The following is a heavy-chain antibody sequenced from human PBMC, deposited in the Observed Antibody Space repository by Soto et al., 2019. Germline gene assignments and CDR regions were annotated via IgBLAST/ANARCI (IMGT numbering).Heavy chain of an antibody. Sequence: QVQLQESGPGLVTPSGTLSLTCSVSGLSISSHSWRTWVRQAPGKGLEWIGELYPSGGAAYNPSLQNRATISVDYSQNHLSLTLTSVTAADTAVYYCARSLHCSNGGRFDPWGQGALVTVSS. J-gene: IGHJ5*02. D-gene: IGHD2-8*01. V-gene: IGHV4-4*02. CDR1: GLSISSHSW. CDR2: LYPSGGA. CDR3: ARSLHCSNGGRFDP.